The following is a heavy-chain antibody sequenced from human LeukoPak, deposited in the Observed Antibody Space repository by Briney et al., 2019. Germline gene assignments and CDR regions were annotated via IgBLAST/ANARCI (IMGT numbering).Heavy chain of an antibody. CDR1: GFTFSSYT. D-gene: IGHD5-24*01. Sequence: GGSLRLSCAASGFTFSSYTMNWVRQAPGKGLEWVSSISSSSSYIYYADSVKGRFTISRDNAKNSLYLQMNSLRAEDTAVYYCARNRDGYNSIGYWGQGTLVTVSS. CDR2: ISSSSSYI. J-gene: IGHJ4*02. CDR3: ARNRDGYNSIGY. V-gene: IGHV3-21*01.